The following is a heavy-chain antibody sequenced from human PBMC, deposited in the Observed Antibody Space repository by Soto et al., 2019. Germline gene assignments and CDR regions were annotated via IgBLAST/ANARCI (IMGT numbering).Heavy chain of an antibody. CDR3: ARVTPTYYDFWSGYMGGWSPRRDYYGMDV. V-gene: IGHV3-30-3*01. Sequence: GGSLRLSCAASGFTFSSYAMHWVRQAPGKGLEWVAVISYDGSNKYYADSVKGRFTISRDNSKNTLYLQMNSLRAEDTAVYYCARVTPTYYDFWSGYMGGWSPRRDYYGMDVWGQGTTVTV. CDR1: GFTFSSYA. D-gene: IGHD3-3*01. J-gene: IGHJ6*02. CDR2: ISYDGSNK.